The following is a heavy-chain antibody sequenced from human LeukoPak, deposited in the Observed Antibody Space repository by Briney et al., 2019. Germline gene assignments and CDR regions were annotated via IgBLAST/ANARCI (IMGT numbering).Heavy chain of an antibody. CDR1: GYSFTNYW. J-gene: IGHJ4*02. Sequence: PGESLKISCKGSGYSFTNYWIAWVRQMPWKGLEWMGIIYPGDSDTRYSPSFQGQVTISADKSISTAHLQWSSLKASDTAMYYCARAVAGPGGHYFDYWGQGTLVTVSS. V-gene: IGHV5-51*01. CDR3: ARAVAGPGGHYFDY. CDR2: IYPGDSDT. D-gene: IGHD6-19*01.